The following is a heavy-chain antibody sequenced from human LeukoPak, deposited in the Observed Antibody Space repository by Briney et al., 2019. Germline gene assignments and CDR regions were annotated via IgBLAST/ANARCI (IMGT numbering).Heavy chain of an antibody. V-gene: IGHV3-30*18. D-gene: IGHD3-3*01. CDR1: GFTFSSYG. J-gene: IGHJ6*02. CDR3: AKENDFWGGLTYYYYGMDV. CDR2: ISYDGSNK. Sequence: PGGSLRLSCAASGFTFSSYGMHWVRQAPGEGLEWVAVISYDGSNKYYADSVKGRFTISRDNSKNTLYLQMNSLRAEDTAVYYCAKENDFWGGLTYYYYGMDVWGQGTTVTVSS.